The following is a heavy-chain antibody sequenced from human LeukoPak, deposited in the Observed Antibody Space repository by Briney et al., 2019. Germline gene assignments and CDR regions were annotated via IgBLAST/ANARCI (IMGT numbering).Heavy chain of an antibody. V-gene: IGHV1-69*13. D-gene: IGHD1-7*01. J-gene: IGHJ6*03. CDR2: IIPIFGTA. CDR1: GGTFSSYA. Sequence: SVKVSCKASGGTFSSYAISWVRQAPGQGLEWMGGIIPIFGTANYAQKFQGRVTITADESTSTAYMELSSLRSEDTAVYYCARGLLSGTWDYFYYYMDVWGKGTSVTV. CDR3: ARGLLSGTWDYFYYYMDV.